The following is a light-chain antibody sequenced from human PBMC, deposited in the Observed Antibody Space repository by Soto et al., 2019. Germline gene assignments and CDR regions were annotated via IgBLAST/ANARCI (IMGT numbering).Light chain of an antibody. Sequence: QSVLTQPPSASGTPGQSVSISCSGSRSNIGTNPVNWYQQLPGTAPNLLFYTNTQRPSGVPDRFSASKSGTSASLAISGLQSDDEADYYCAAWDDSLNSVIFGGGTKLTVL. CDR3: AAWDDSLNSVI. J-gene: IGLJ2*01. V-gene: IGLV1-44*01. CDR1: RSNIGTNP. CDR2: TNT.